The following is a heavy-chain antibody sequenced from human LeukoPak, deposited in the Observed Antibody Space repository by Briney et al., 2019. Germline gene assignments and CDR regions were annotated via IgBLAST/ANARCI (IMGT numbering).Heavy chain of an antibody. CDR2: IKQDGSEK. Sequence: GGSLRLSCAASGFTFSRYWMSWVRQAPGKGLEWVANIKQDGSEKYYVDSVKGRFTISRDNAKKLLYLQMNSLRAEDTAVYYCARDECSGGSCYYYYYYGMDVWGKGTTVTVSS. J-gene: IGHJ6*04. CDR3: ARDECSGGSCYYYYYYGMDV. D-gene: IGHD2-15*01. V-gene: IGHV3-7*03. CDR1: GFTFSRYW.